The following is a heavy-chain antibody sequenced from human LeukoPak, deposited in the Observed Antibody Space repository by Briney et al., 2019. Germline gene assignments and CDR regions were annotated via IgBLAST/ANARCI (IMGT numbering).Heavy chain of an antibody. J-gene: IGHJ3*02. D-gene: IGHD5-24*01. CDR3: ATSSRGNNYAAAFDI. CDR2: INHSGST. Sequence: SETLSLTCAVYGGSFSGYYWSWIRQPPGKGLEWIGEINHSGSTDYNPSLKSRVTISVDTSKNHFSLRLASVTAADTAVYYCATSSRGNNYAAAFDIWGQGTVVTVSS. CDR1: GGSFSGYY. V-gene: IGHV4-34*01.